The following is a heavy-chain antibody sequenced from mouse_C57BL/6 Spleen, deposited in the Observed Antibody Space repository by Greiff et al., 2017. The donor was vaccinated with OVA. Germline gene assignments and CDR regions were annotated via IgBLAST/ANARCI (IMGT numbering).Heavy chain of an antibody. CDR3: ARGSYSNYGYAMDY. J-gene: IGHJ4*01. D-gene: IGHD2-5*01. CDR2: INPNYGTT. V-gene: IGHV1-39*01. CDR1: GYSFTDYN. Sequence: EVQLQESGPELVKPGASVKISCKASGYSFTDYNMNWVKQSNGKSLEWIGVINPNYGTTSYNQKFKGKATLTVDKSSSTAYMQLNILTSEDSEVDCCARGSYSNYGYAMDYWGQGTSVTVSS.